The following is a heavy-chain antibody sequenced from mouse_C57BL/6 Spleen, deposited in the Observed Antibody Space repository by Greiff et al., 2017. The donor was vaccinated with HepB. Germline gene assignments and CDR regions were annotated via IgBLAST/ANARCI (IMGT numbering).Heavy chain of an antibody. V-gene: IGHV1-74*01. Sequence: LVESGAELVKPGASVKVSCKASGYTFTSYWMHWVKQRPGQGLEWIGRIHPSDSDTNYNQKFKGKATLTVDKSSSTAYMQLSSLTSEDSAVYYCAIERIDYYCNAWFAYWGQGTLVTVSA. CDR1: GYTFTSYW. CDR2: IHPSDSDT. J-gene: IGHJ3*01. D-gene: IGHD2-1*01. CDR3: AIERIDYYCNAWFAY.